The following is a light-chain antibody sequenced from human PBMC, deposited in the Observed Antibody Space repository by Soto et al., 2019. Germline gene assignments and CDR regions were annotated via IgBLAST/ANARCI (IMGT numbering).Light chain of an antibody. CDR2: DVT. CDR3: SSYTTTNSPTYV. V-gene: IGLV2-14*03. J-gene: IGLJ1*01. Sequence: QSVLTQPASVSGSPGQSITISCTGTSSDVGGYNYVSWYQQHPGKAPKVIIYDVTNRSSGVSKRFSGSKSGNTASLTISGLQAEDEADYYCSSYTTTNSPTYVFGTGTKVTVL. CDR1: SSDVGGYNY.